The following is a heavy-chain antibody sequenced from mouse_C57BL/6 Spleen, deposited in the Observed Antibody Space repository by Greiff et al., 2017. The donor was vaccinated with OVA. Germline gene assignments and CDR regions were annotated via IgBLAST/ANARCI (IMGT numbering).Heavy chain of an antibody. CDR3: ARCAGYSAGFAY. D-gene: IGHD2-3*01. CDR1: GFTFTDYN. V-gene: IGHV7-3*01. CDR2: IRNKANGYTT. J-gene: IGHJ3*01. Sequence: EVQRVESGGGLVQPGGSLSPSCAASGFTFTDYNMSWVRQPPGKALEWLGFIRNKANGYTTEYSASVKGRFTIARDNSKSILSLQVNALRAEDSAAYYCARCAGYSAGFAYWGQGTLVTVSA.